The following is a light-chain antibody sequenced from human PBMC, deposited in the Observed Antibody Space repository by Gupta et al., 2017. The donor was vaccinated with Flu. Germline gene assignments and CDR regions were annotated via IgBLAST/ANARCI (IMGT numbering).Light chain of an antibody. Sequence: QSALTQPPSASGSPGQSVNISCTGTSSDVGGYNYVSWYQQHPGKAPKLIIYEVNKRPSGVPDRFSGSKSGNTASLTVSGLRAEDEADYYCCSYGGSKFFGGGTKLTVL. V-gene: IGLV2-8*01. J-gene: IGLJ2*01. CDR1: SSDVGGYNY. CDR2: EVN. CDR3: CSYGGSKF.